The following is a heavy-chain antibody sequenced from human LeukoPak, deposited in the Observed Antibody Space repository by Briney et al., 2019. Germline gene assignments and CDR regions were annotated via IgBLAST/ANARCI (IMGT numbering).Heavy chain of an antibody. V-gene: IGHV3-66*01. D-gene: IGHD2-2*03. J-gene: IGHJ6*03. CDR2: IYSGGST. Sequence: GGSLRLSCAASGFTVSSNYTSWVRQAPGKGLEWVSVIYSGGSTYYADSVKGRFTISRDNSKNTLYLQMNSLRAEDTAVYYCAKAFLDIYYYYMDVWGKGTTVTVSS. CDR3: AKAFLDIYYYYMDV. CDR1: GFTVSSNY.